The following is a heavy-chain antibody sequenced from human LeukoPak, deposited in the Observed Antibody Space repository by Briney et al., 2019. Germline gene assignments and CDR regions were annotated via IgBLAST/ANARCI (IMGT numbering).Heavy chain of an antibody. V-gene: IGHV3-23*01. Sequence: PGESLRLSCAASGFSFSSYAMYWVRQPPGKGLEWVSTIDAGGGATYYADSVKGRLTISRDNSKSTFYLQMNSLRADDTAVYFCAKGSGSGWYGWFAPWGQGTLVTVSS. CDR1: GFSFSSYA. J-gene: IGHJ5*02. CDR3: AKGSGSGWYGWFAP. CDR2: IDAGGGAT. D-gene: IGHD6-19*01.